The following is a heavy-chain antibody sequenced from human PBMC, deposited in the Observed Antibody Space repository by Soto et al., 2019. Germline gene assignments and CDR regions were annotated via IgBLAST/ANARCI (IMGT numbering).Heavy chain of an antibody. CDR1: GFTLSRYS. CDR3: AKDSSRVPTDGMDV. D-gene: IGHD2-2*01. V-gene: IGHV3-23*01. CDR2: ISGSGGST. J-gene: IGHJ6*02. Sequence: GGALPLSCATSGFTLSRYSLSWVRPAPGKGLEWVSAISGSGGSTYYADSVKGRFTISRDNSKNTLYLQMNSLRAEDTAVYYCAKDSSRVPTDGMDVWGQGTTVTVSS.